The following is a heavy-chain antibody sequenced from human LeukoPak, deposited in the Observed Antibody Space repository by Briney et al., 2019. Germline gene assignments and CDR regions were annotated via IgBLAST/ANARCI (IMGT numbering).Heavy chain of an antibody. V-gene: IGHV1-18*01. J-gene: IGHJ4*02. Sequence: ASVKVSCKASGYTFTSYGISWVRQAPGQGLEWMGWISAYNGNTNYAQKLQGRVTMTTDTSTSTAYMELRSLRSDDTAVYYCARDPPPERWFGGFQHYFDYWGQGTLVTVSS. CDR1: GYTFTSYG. CDR2: ISAYNGNT. CDR3: ARDPPPERWFGGFQHYFDY. D-gene: IGHD3-10*01.